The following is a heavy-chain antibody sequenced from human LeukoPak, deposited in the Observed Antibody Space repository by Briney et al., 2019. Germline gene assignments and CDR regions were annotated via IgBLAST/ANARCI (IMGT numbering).Heavy chain of an antibody. CDR3: ARDGTAPGLYFDL. J-gene: IGHJ4*01. CDR1: GFTFTDYW. D-gene: IGHD6-13*01. V-gene: IGHV3-7*01. Sequence: GGSLRLSCAVSGFTFTDYWMNWVRPAPGKGLEWVASIRQDGGEKSYVDSVKGRFTISRDNTKNSLYLQMSSLWAEDTAVYYCARDGTAPGLYFDLWGRGTLVTVSS. CDR2: IRQDGGEK.